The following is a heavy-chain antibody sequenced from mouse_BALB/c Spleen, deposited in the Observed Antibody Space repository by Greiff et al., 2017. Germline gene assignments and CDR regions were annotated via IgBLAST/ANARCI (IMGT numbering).Heavy chain of an antibody. J-gene: IGHJ4*01. CDR1: GYSITSDYA. D-gene: IGHD1-1*01. V-gene: IGHV3-2*02. Sequence: VQLQQSGPGLVKPSQSLSLTCTVTGYSITSDYAWNWIRQFPGNKLEWMGYISYSGSTSYNPSLKSRISITRDTSKNQFFLQLNSVTTEDTATYYCARRKDYYGSSYVLAMDYWGQGTSVTVSS. CDR2: ISYSGST. CDR3: ARRKDYYGSSYVLAMDY.